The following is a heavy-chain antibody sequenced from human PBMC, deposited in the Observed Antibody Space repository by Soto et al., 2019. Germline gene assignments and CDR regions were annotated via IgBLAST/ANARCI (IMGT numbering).Heavy chain of an antibody. CDR3: ARVDTMVRGAPDY. Sequence: SETLSLTCTVSGGSISSYYLSWIRQPPGKGLEWIGYIYYSGSTNYNPSLKSRVTISVDTSKNQFSLKLSSVTVADTAVYYCARVDTMVRGAPDYWGQGTPVTVSS. D-gene: IGHD3-10*01. CDR1: GGSISSYY. V-gene: IGHV4-59*01. CDR2: IYYSGST. J-gene: IGHJ4*02.